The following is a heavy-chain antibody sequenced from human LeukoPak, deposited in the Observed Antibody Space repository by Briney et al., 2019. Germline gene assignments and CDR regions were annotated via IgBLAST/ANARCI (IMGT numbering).Heavy chain of an antibody. CDR2: ISYDGSNK. CDR1: GFTFSSYA. CDR3: ARDPQQQLGAFDI. Sequence: GGSLRLSCSASGFTFSSYAMHWVRQAPGKGLEWVAVISYDGSNKYYADSMKGRFTISRDNAKNTLYLQMNSLRAEDTAVYHCARDPQQQLGAFDIWGQGTMVTVSS. J-gene: IGHJ3*02. D-gene: IGHD6-13*01. V-gene: IGHV3-30-3*01.